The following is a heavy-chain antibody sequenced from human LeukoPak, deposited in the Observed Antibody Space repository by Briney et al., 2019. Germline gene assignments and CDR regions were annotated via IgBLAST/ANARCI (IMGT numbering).Heavy chain of an antibody. V-gene: IGHV4-31*03. CDR2: IYYSGST. Sequence: SETLSLTCTVSGGSISSGGYYWSWIRPHPGKGLEWIGYIYYSGSTYYNPSLKSRVTISVDTSKNQFSLKLSSVTAADTAVYYCARLTYCGGDCYGPFDYWGQGTLVTVSS. D-gene: IGHD2-21*01. CDR3: ARLTYCGGDCYGPFDY. J-gene: IGHJ4*02. CDR1: GGSISSGGYY.